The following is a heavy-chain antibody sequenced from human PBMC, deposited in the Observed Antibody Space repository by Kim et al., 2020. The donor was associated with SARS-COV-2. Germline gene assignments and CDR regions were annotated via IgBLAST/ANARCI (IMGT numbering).Heavy chain of an antibody. V-gene: IGHV1-24*01. CDR1: GYSLSDLA. D-gene: IGHD4-17*01. Sequence: ASVKVSCKVSGYSLSDLAMHWVRQVPGKGLEWMGGFDPEQGEKVYAEKFQGRVTMTEDTSTHTAHMELSSLRSDDTGMYYCSTDWYGGLTRYWGQGTLVSVST. J-gene: IGHJ4*02. CDR3: STDWYGGLTRY. CDR2: FDPEQGEK.